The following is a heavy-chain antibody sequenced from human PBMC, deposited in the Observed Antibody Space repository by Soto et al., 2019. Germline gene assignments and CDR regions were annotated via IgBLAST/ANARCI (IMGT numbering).Heavy chain of an antibody. CDR2: IWYDGSNK. V-gene: IGHV3-33*01. Sequence: GGSLRLSCAASGFTFSSYGMHWVRQAPGKGLEWVAVIWYDGSNKYYADSVKGRFTISRDNSKNTLYLQMNSLRAEDTAVYYCARDSRYYDFWSGYYDNWFDPWGQGTQVTVSS. J-gene: IGHJ5*02. CDR3: ARDSRYYDFWSGYYDNWFDP. D-gene: IGHD3-3*01. CDR1: GFTFSSYG.